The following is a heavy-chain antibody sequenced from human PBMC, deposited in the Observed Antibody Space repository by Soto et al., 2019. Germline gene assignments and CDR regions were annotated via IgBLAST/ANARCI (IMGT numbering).Heavy chain of an antibody. J-gene: IGHJ4*02. V-gene: IGHV4-34*01. Sequence: SETLSLTCAVYGGSFSGYYWSWIRQPPGKGLEWIGEINHSGSTNYNPSLKSRVTISVDTSKNQFSLKLSSVTAADTAVYYCARYIQTVDSSPSPKYYFDYWGQGTLVTVSS. D-gene: IGHD2-15*01. CDR1: GGSFSGYY. CDR2: INHSGST. CDR3: ARYIQTVDSSPSPKYYFDY.